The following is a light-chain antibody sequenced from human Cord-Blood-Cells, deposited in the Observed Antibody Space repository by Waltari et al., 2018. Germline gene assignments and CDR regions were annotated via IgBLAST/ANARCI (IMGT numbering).Light chain of an antibody. CDR3: QQYGSSPLT. V-gene: IGKV3-20*01. Sequence: EIVLTQSPGTLSLSPGEXATLXCRASQSVSSSYLAWYQQKPGQAPRLLIYGASSRATGIPDRFSGSGSGTDFTLTISRLEPEDFAVYYCQQYGSSPLTFGGGTKVEIK. CDR2: GAS. J-gene: IGKJ4*01. CDR1: QSVSSSY.